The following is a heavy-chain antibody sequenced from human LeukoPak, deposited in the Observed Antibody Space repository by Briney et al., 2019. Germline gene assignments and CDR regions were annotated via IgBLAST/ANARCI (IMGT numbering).Heavy chain of an antibody. D-gene: IGHD3-10*01. CDR3: ARFVGSDYTGSFDL. V-gene: IGHV3-33*01. CDR1: GFSISSYG. CDR2: IWYDGSNP. J-gene: IGHJ4*02. Sequence: GTSLRLSCAGSGFSISSYGMHWVRQTPGKGLEWLGYIWYDGSNPDYVDPVKGRFTISRDNSKNTVYLQMNSLRAEDTAVYHCARFVGSDYTGSFDLWGQGTPVTVSS.